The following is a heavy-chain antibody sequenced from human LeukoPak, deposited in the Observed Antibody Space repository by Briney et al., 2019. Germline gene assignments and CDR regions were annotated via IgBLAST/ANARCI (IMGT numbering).Heavy chain of an antibody. CDR3: ARDQYSYGSVDY. V-gene: IGHV3-74*01. CDR1: GFTFSSYW. CDR2: TNSDGSST. Sequence: PGGSLRLTCAASGFTFSSYWMHWVRQAPGKGLVWVSRTNSDGSSTSYADSVKGRFTISRDNAKNTLYLQMNSLRAEDTAVYYCARDQYSYGSVDYWGQGTLVTVSS. J-gene: IGHJ4*02. D-gene: IGHD5-18*01.